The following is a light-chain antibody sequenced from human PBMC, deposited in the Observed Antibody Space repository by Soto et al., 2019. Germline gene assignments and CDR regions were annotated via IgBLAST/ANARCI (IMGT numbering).Light chain of an antibody. V-gene: IGLV2-11*01. Sequence: QSALTQPRSVSGSPGQSVTISCTGTSSDVGGYNYVSWYQQVPGKAPKLVIFEVIKRPSGVPERFSGSKSGNTASLTISGLQTDDEADYYCCSLAGRLRVFGGGTKLTVL. CDR3: CSLAGRLRV. J-gene: IGLJ3*02. CDR1: SSDVGGYNY. CDR2: EVI.